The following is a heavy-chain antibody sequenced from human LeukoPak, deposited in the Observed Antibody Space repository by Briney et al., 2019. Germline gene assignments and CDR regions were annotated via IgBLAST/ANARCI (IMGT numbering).Heavy chain of an antibody. Sequence: ASVKVSCKASGYTFTSYGISWVRQAPEQGLEWMGWINPNSGGTNYAQKFQGRVTMTRDTSISTAYMELSRLRSDDTAVYYCARVYDILGEPMDVWGKGTTVTVSS. CDR3: ARVYDILGEPMDV. D-gene: IGHD3-9*01. CDR2: INPNSGGT. J-gene: IGHJ6*03. V-gene: IGHV1-2*02. CDR1: GYTFTSYG.